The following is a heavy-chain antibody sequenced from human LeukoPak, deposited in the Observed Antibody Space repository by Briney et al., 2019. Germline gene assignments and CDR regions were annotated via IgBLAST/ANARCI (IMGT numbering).Heavy chain of an antibody. V-gene: IGHV3-23*01. CDR2: IYYSGGDT. CDR1: GFTSSNYA. Sequence: PGGSLRLSCAASGFTSSNYAMSWVRQTPGKGLGWVSTIYYSGGDTYSTDSVKGRFTITRDNSRNMVSLQMKSLRAEDTAVYYCAKDHGAAVVPRRFDYWGRGTMVIVSS. D-gene: IGHD2-21*01. CDR3: AKDHGAAVVPRRFDY. J-gene: IGHJ4*02.